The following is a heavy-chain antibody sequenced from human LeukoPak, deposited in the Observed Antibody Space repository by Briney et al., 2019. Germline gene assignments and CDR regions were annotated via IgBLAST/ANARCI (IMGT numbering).Heavy chain of an antibody. Sequence: PSGTLSLTCTVSGYSISSGYYWGWIRQSPGKGLEWIGNIYHSGTTYYNPSLNSRVSISVDTSKNQFSLKLSSVTAADTAVYYCARRGYCSGGSCYSLLRWFDPWGQGTLVTVSS. CDR3: ARRGYCSGGSCYSLLRWFDP. D-gene: IGHD2-15*01. CDR2: IYHSGTT. J-gene: IGHJ5*02. CDR1: GYSISSGYY. V-gene: IGHV4-38-2*02.